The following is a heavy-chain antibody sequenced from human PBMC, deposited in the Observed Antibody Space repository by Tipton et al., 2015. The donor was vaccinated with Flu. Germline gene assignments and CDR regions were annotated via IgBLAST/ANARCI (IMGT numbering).Heavy chain of an antibody. CDR2: IYTSGST. CDR3: ARDRITMVRGVPHDAFDI. Sequence: TLSLTCTVSGGSISSSSYYWGWIRQPPGKGLEWIGSIYTSGSTNYNPSLKSRVTISVDTSKNQFSLKLSSVTAADTAVYYCARDRITMVRGVPHDAFDIWGQGTMVTVSS. D-gene: IGHD3-10*01. V-gene: IGHV4-39*07. CDR1: GGSISSSSYY. J-gene: IGHJ3*02.